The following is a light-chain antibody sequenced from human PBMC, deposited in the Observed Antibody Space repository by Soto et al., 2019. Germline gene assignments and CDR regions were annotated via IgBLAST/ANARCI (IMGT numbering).Light chain of an antibody. CDR3: QQSYSTPRT. CDR2: AAS. Sequence: DIQMTQSPSSLSASVGDRVTITCRASQSINSYLNWYQQKPGKAPKLLIYAASSLQSGLPSRFSGSGSGTDFTLTISSLQPEDFATYYCQQSYSTPRTFGQGTKLEIK. J-gene: IGKJ2*01. CDR1: QSINSY. V-gene: IGKV1-39*01.